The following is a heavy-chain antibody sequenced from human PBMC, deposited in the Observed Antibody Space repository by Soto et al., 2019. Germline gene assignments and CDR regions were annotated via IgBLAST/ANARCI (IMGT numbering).Heavy chain of an antibody. Sequence: PGGSLRLSCTASRFTFSSYWMSWVRQAPGKGLEWVSAIRGSGGSTYYADSVKGRFTISRDNSKNTLYLQMNSLRAEDTAVYYCAKDAYSSGWYYWFDPWGQGTLVTV. V-gene: IGHV3-23*01. CDR3: AKDAYSSGWYYWFDP. CDR1: RFTFSSYW. CDR2: IRGSGGST. D-gene: IGHD6-19*01. J-gene: IGHJ5*02.